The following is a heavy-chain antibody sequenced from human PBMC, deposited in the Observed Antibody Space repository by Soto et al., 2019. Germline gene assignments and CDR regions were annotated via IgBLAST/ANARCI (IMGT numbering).Heavy chain of an antibody. D-gene: IGHD2-2*01. CDR3: ALPGGYCSSTSCLYY. V-gene: IGHV3-30*03. Sequence: QVQLVESGGGVVQPGRSLRLSCAASGFTFSSYGMHWVRQAPGKGLEWVAVISYDGSNKYYADSVKGRFTISRDNSKNTLYLQMNTLRDEDTAVYYCALPGGYCSSTSCLYYWGQGTLVTVSS. J-gene: IGHJ4*02. CDR1: GFTFSSYG. CDR2: ISYDGSNK.